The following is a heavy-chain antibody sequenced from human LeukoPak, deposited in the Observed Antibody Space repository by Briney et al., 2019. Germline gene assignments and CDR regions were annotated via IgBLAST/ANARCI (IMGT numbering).Heavy chain of an antibody. CDR3: AKERNIVVVVAATN. J-gene: IGHJ4*02. Sequence: PEGSLRLSCAASGFTFSSYAMSWVRQAPGKGLEWVSAIGGSGGSTYYADSVKGRFTISRDNSKNTLYLQMNSLRAEDTAVYYCAKERNIVVVVAATNWGQGTLVTVSS. CDR1: GFTFSSYA. D-gene: IGHD2-15*01. V-gene: IGHV3-23*01. CDR2: IGGSGGST.